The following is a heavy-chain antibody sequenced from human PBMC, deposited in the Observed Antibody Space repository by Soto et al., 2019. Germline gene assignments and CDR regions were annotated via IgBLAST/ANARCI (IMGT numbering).Heavy chain of an antibody. V-gene: IGHV3-74*01. CDR3: ERAAYGEYWFDP. J-gene: IGHJ5*02. D-gene: IGHD4-17*01. CDR2: INGDGRTT. CDR1: GFTFSGYW. Sequence: GGSLRLSCAASGFTFSGYWMHWVRQAPGKGLMWVSRINGDGRTTNYADSVKGRFTISRENAKNTLYLQMNSLRAEDTAVYYCERAAYGEYWFDPWGQGTLVTVSS.